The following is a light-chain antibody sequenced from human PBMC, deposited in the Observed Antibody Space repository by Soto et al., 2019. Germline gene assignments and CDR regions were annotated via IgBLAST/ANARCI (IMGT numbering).Light chain of an antibody. Sequence: PGERATLSCRASQRVSSSYLAWYQQKPGQAPRLLIYGASSRATGIPDRFSGSGSGTVFTLTISRLEPEDFAVYYCQQYGSSPLATFGQGTRLEIK. J-gene: IGKJ5*01. CDR2: GAS. CDR3: QQYGSSPLAT. V-gene: IGKV3-20*01. CDR1: QRVSSSY.